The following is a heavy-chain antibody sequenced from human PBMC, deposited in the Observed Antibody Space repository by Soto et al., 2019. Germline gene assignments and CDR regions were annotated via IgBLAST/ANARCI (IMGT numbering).Heavy chain of an antibody. CDR3: ARRSSGWDFDY. CDR2: ISGSADST. Sequence: EVQLLESGGGLVQPGGSLRLSCAASGFTFSSYAMSWVRQAPGKGLEWVSAISGSADSTYYADSVKGRFTISRDNSKNTLYLQMSSLRAEDTAVYYCARRSSGWDFDYWGQGTLVTVSS. V-gene: IGHV3-23*01. J-gene: IGHJ4*02. D-gene: IGHD6-19*01. CDR1: GFTFSSYA.